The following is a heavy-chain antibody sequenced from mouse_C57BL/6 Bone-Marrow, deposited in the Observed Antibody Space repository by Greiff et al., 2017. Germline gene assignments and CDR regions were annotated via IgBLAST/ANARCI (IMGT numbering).Heavy chain of an antibody. CDR2: ISGGGGNT. J-gene: IGHJ3*01. CDR3: ARQGYYGSSSWFAY. CDR1: GFTFSSYT. Sequence: EVKVEESGGGLVKPGGSLKLSCAASGFTFSSYTMSWVRQTPEKRLEWVATISGGGGNTYYPDSVKGRFTISRDNAKNTLYLQMSSLRSEDTALYYCARQGYYGSSSWFAYWGQGTLVTVSA. V-gene: IGHV5-9*01. D-gene: IGHD1-1*01.